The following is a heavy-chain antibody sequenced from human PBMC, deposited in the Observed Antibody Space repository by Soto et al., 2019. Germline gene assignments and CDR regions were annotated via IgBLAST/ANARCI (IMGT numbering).Heavy chain of an antibody. D-gene: IGHD3-3*01. CDR1: GFSLTTSGVG. CDR3: ANRVLRTVFGLVTTTAIYFDF. V-gene: IGHV2-5*02. Sequence: QITLNESGPTVVRPTETLTLTCRFSGFSLTTSGVGVGWIRQSPGKAPEWLALIYWDDDKRYSASLKSRLTITKDTYKNQVVLTVSDLEPTDTATYYCANRVLRTVFGLVTTTAIYFDFWGQGTPVAVS. CDR2: IYWDDDK. J-gene: IGHJ5*01.